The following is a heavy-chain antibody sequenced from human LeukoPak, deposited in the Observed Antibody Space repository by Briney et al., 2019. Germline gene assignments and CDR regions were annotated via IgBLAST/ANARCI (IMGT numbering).Heavy chain of an antibody. CDR3: ARETLIVATIWGFDY. CDR1: GGSVSSNSAA. V-gene: IGHV6-1*01. D-gene: IGHD5-12*01. J-gene: IGHJ4*01. Sequence: PSQTLSLTCAISGGSVSSNSAAWSWIRQSPSRGLEWLGRTYYRSKWYNDYAVSVKSRITINPDTSKNQFSLQLNSVTPEDTAVHYCARETLIVATIWGFDYWGQGTLVTVSS. CDR2: TYYRSKWYN.